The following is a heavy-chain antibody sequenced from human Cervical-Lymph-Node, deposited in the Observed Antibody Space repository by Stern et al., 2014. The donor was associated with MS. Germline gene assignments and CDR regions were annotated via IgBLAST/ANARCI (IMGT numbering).Heavy chain of an antibody. CDR1: GFTVSSNY. J-gene: IGHJ6*02. CDR2: LYSGGTT. V-gene: IGHV3-66*02. Sequence: EVHLVESGGGLVRPGWSLRLSCAASGFTVSSNYMSWVRQAPGKGLEWVSILYSGGTTYYVDSVKGRFTVSRDNAKNTLYLQMNSLRDEDTGVYYCVKKNVDPRYGMDVWGQGTTVTVSS. CDR3: VKKNVDPRYGMDV. D-gene: IGHD5-12*01.